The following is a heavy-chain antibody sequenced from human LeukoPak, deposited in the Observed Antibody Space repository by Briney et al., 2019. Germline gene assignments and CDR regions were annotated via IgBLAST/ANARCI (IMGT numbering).Heavy chain of an antibody. CDR2: ISSSSSYI. CDR3: ARAALEWLSLDY. Sequence: GGSLRLSCAASGFTFSSYSMNWVRQAPGKGLEWVSSISSSSSYIYYADSVKGRFTISRDNARNSLYLQMNSLRAEDTAVYYCARAALEWLSLDYWGQGTLVTVSS. V-gene: IGHV3-21*01. J-gene: IGHJ4*02. CDR1: GFTFSSYS. D-gene: IGHD3-3*01.